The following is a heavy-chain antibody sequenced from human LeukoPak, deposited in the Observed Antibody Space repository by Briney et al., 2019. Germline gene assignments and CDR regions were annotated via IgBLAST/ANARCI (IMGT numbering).Heavy chain of an antibody. V-gene: IGHV3-30*18. Sequence: AGGSLRLSCAASGFTFSSYGMHWVRQAPGKGLEWGAGISYDGSNKYYADSVKGRFTISRDNSKNTLYLQMNSLRAEDTAVYYCAKDWSTVTTFLGDYWGQGTLVTVSS. D-gene: IGHD4-17*01. CDR2: ISYDGSNK. CDR3: AKDWSTVTTFLGDY. J-gene: IGHJ4*02. CDR1: GFTFSSYG.